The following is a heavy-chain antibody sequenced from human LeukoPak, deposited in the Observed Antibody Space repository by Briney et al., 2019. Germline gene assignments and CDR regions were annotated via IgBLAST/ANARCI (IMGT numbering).Heavy chain of an antibody. CDR3: AKTEVAVADHFDY. Sequence: TGGSLRLSCAASGFTFSSYWMSWVRQAPGKGLEWVANIKQDGSEKYYVDSVKGRFTISRDNAKNSLYLQMNSLRAEDTAVYYCAKTEVAVADHFDYWGQGTLVTVSS. D-gene: IGHD6-19*01. CDR2: IKQDGSEK. CDR1: GFTFSSYW. J-gene: IGHJ4*02. V-gene: IGHV3-7*03.